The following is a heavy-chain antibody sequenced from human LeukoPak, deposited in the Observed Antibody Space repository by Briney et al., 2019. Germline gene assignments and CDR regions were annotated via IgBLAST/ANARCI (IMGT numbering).Heavy chain of an antibody. V-gene: IGHV1-18*01. CDR3: ARLPPGPVSSSGWYSGDY. CDR2: ISSYNGDT. D-gene: IGHD6-19*01. Sequence: ASVKVSCKASGYIFNRYGITWVRQAPGQGLEWMGWISSYNGDTNYAQKFQGRATMTTDTSTSTAYMELRSLRSDDTAVYYCARLPPGPVSSSGWYSGDYWGQGTLVTVSS. CDR1: GYIFNRYG. J-gene: IGHJ4*02.